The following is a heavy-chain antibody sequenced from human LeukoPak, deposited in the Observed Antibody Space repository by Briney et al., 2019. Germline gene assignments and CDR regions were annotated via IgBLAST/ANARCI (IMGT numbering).Heavy chain of an antibody. CDR3: AKVAYGSGTYGAFDY. CDR2: IKSKTNGETR. Sequence: GGSLRLSCAASGFTSSNAWMNWVRQAPGKGLEWVGLIKSKTNGETRDYAAPVKGRFTISSDDSDNTLYLQMNSLKNEDTAVYYCAKVAYGSGTYGAFDYWGQGTLVTVSS. D-gene: IGHD3-10*01. J-gene: IGHJ4*02. CDR1: GFTSSNAW. V-gene: IGHV3-15*01.